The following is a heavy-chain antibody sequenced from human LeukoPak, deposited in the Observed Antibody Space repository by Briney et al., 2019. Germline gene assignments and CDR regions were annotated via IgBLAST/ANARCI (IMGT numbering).Heavy chain of an antibody. V-gene: IGHV3-7*03. CDR2: IKKDGSEK. J-gene: IGHJ4*02. D-gene: IGHD2-2*02. CDR1: GFTFNSYW. Sequence: GGSLRLSCAASGFTFNSYWMNWVRQAPGKGLEWVANIKKDGSEKYYVDSVKGRFTISRDNAKNSLYLQMNSLRAEDTAVYYCAKNGGGLSYCSSTSCYRDPYYFDYWGQGTLVTVSS. CDR3: AKNGGGLSYCSSTSCYRDPYYFDY.